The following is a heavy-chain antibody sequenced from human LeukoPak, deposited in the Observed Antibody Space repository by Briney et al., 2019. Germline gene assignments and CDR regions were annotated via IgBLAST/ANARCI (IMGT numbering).Heavy chain of an antibody. CDR3: ARVTHTELSTWFDP. V-gene: IGHV1-69*13. Sequence: SVKVSRKASGGTFTTYAINWVRQAPGQGLEWMGGIVPIFGSSNYAQNFQGRVTITADESTSTAYMELSSLRSEDTAVYYCARVTHTELSTWFDPWGQGTLVTVSS. J-gene: IGHJ5*02. D-gene: IGHD1-26*01. CDR1: GGTFTTYA. CDR2: IVPIFGSS.